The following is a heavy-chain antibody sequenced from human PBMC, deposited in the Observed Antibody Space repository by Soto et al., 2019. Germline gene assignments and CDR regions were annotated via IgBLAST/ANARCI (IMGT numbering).Heavy chain of an antibody. CDR3: ARVSGYYDFWSGYYIRGDWPNWFDP. CDR1: GGSISSYY. CDR2: IYYSGST. V-gene: IGHV4-59*01. J-gene: IGHJ5*02. Sequence: PSETLSLTCTVSGGSISSYYWSWIRQPPGKGLAWIGYIYYSGSTNYNPSLKSRVTISVDTSKNQFSLKLSSVTAADTAVYYCARVSGYYDFWSGYYIRGDWPNWFDPWGQGTLVTVSS. D-gene: IGHD3-3*01.